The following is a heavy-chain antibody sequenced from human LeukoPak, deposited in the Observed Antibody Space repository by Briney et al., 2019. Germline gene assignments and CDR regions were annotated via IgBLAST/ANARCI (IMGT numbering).Heavy chain of an antibody. CDR2: INPNSGGT. CDR3: ARVRVLWFGEFDFDY. D-gene: IGHD3-10*01. Sequence: ASVKVSCKASGYTFTGYYMHWVRQAPGQGLEWMGWINPNSGGTNYAQKFQGRVTMTRDTSISTAYKELSRLRSDDTAVYYCARVRVLWFGEFDFDYWGQGTLVTVSS. J-gene: IGHJ4*02. CDR1: GYTFTGYY. V-gene: IGHV1-2*02.